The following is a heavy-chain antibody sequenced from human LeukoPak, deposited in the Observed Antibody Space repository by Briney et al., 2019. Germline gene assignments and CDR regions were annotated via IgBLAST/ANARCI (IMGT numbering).Heavy chain of an antibody. CDR3: TTDQDYGDYTFDY. D-gene: IGHD4-17*01. CDR1: GFTFSNAW. CDR2: IKSKTDGGTT. J-gene: IGHJ4*02. V-gene: IGHV3-15*01. Sequence: GGPLRLSCAASGFTFSNAWMSWVRQAPGKGLEWVGRIKSKTDGGTTDYAAPVKGGFTISRDDSKNTLYLQMNSLKTEDTAVYYCTTDQDYGDYTFDYWGQGTLVTVSS.